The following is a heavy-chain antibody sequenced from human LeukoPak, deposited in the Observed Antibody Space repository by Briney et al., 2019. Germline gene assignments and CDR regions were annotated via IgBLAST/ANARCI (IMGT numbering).Heavy chain of an antibody. CDR2: IKSKTDGGTT. J-gene: IGHJ4*02. D-gene: IGHD3-22*01. CDR1: GFTFSNAW. V-gene: IGHV3-15*07. CDR3: STTYYYDSSEGY. Sequence: GGSLRLSCAASGFTFSNAWMNWVHQAPGKGLEWVGRIKSKTDGGTTDYAAPVKGRFTISRDDSKNTLYLQMNSLKTEDTAVYYCSTTYYYDSSEGYWGQGTLVTVSS.